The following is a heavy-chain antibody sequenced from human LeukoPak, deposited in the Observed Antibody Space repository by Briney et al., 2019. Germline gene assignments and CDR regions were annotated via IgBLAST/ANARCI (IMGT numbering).Heavy chain of an antibody. CDR1: GFTFSSYE. D-gene: IGHD5-24*01. V-gene: IGHV3-48*03. Sequence: PGGSLRLSCAASGFTFSSYEMNWVRQAPGKGLEWVSYISSSGSTIYYADSVKGRFTISRDNAKNSLYLQSNSLRAEDTAVYYCARDHPDGYNTSPLDLWGQGTLVTVSS. CDR2: ISSSGSTI. J-gene: IGHJ4*02. CDR3: ARDHPDGYNTSPLDL.